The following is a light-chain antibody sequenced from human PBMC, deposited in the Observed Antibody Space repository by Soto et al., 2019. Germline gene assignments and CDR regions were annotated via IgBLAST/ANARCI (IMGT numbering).Light chain of an antibody. J-gene: IGKJ1*01. CDR3: QKYNNWPPVT. Sequence: ETVMTQSPATLSVSPGERATLSCRASQSVSSNLAWYQQKPGQAPRLLIYGASTRATGIPARFSGSGSGTEFTLTISSLQSEDFAVYYCQKYNNWPPVTFGQGTKVEIK. CDR1: QSVSSN. CDR2: GAS. V-gene: IGKV3-15*01.